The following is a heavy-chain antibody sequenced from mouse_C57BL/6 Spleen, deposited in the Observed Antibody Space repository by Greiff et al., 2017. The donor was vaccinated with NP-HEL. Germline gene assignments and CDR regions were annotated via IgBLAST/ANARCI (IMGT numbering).Heavy chain of an antibody. J-gene: IGHJ3*01. D-gene: IGHD2-5*01. CDR1: GYTFTSYW. Sequence: QVQLQQPGAELVRPGTSVKLSCKASGYTFTSYWMHWVKQRPGQGLEWIGVIDPSDSYTNYNQKFKGKATLTVDTSSSTAYMQLSSLTSEDSAVYYCARGDSNYVRPAWFAYWGQGTLVTVSA. CDR3: ARGDSNYVRPAWFAY. V-gene: IGHV1-59*01. CDR2: IDPSDSYT.